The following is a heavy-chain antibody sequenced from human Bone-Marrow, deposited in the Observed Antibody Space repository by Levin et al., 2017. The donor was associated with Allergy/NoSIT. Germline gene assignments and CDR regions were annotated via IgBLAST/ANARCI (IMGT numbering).Heavy chain of an antibody. D-gene: IGHD2-8*01. CDR3: AKDRSIRNGADDLSGD. CDR2: ISGSGAAT. Sequence: GESLKISCVTSGFTFSSYAMNWARQAPGKGLEWVSAISGSGAATYYADFAKGRFTIPRDNSRNTLYLQMDPLRAEDTALYYCAKDRSIRNGADDLSGDWGQGTLVTVSS. J-gene: IGHJ4*02. V-gene: IGHV3-23*01. CDR1: GFTFSSYA.